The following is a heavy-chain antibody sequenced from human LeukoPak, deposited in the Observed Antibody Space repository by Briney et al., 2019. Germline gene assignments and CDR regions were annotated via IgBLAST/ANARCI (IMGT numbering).Heavy chain of an antibody. CDR2: IIPIFGTA. J-gene: IGHJ3*02. V-gene: IGHV1-69*13. CDR1: GYTFTSYG. Sequence: GASVKVSCKASGYTFTSYGISWVRQAPGQGLEWMGGIIPIFGTANYAQKFQGRVTITADESTSTAYMELSSLRSEDTAVYYCARKDYGSGSYYNELPFDIWGQGTMVTVSS. CDR3: ARKDYGSGSYYNELPFDI. D-gene: IGHD3-10*01.